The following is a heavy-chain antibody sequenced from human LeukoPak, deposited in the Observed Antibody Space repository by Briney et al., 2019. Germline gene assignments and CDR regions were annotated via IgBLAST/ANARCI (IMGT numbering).Heavy chain of an antibody. CDR1: GDSVSSNSVA. Sequence: SQTLSLTCAISGDSVSSNSVAWNWIRQSPSRGLEWLGRTYYRSKWFNGYAVSVKSRITVNPDTSKNQFSLQLSSVTPEDTAVYFCARGFGYGFDIWGQGTMVTVSS. CDR3: ARGFGYGFDI. V-gene: IGHV6-1*01. D-gene: IGHD3-10*01. CDR2: TYYRSKWFN. J-gene: IGHJ3*02.